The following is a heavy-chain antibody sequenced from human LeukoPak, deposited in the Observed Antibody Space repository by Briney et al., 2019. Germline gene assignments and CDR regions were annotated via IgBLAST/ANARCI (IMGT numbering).Heavy chain of an antibody. CDR3: ARLDYGDDFDY. Sequence: GASLQISCEGSGSIFTSYWISWGRQLPGKGVEWMGRIDPSASYTNFSPSFQGHVTISADKSISTAYLQWSSLKASDTAMYYCARLDYGDDFDYWGQGTLVTVSS. D-gene: IGHD4-17*01. V-gene: IGHV5-10-1*01. J-gene: IGHJ4*02. CDR1: GSIFTSYW. CDR2: IDPSASYT.